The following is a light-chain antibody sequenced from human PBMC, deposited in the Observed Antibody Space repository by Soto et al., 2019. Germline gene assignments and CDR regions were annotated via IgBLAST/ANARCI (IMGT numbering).Light chain of an antibody. CDR1: QSVSSN. V-gene: IGKV3-15*01. CDR3: QQHNNWPMT. J-gene: IGKJ1*01. CDR2: GAS. Sequence: EIVMTQSPATLSVSPGGRATLSCRASQSVSSNLAWYQQKPGQAPRLLIYGASTRATGIPARFSGSGSGTEFTLTISSLQSEDFVVYYCQQHNNWPMTFGQGTKVEIK.